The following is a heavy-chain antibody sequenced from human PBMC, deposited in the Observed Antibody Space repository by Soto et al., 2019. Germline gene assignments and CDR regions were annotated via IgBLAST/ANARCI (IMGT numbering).Heavy chain of an antibody. CDR3: ARDPADYYFDY. V-gene: IGHV3-21*01. J-gene: IGHJ4*02. CDR2: ISSSSSYI. Sequence: EVQLVESGGGLVKPGGSLRLSCAASGFTFSSYSRNWVRQAPGKGLEWVSSISSSSSYIYYADSVKGRFTISRDNAKNSLYLQMNSLRAEDTAVYYCARDPADYYFDYWGQGTLVTVSS. CDR1: GFTFSSYS.